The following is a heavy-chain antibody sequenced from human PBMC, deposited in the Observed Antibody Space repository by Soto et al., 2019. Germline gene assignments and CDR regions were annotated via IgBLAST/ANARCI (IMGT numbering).Heavy chain of an antibody. CDR2: IVVGSGNT. J-gene: IGHJ6*02. CDR1: GFTFTSSA. D-gene: IGHD1-1*01. V-gene: IGHV1-58*01. CDR3: ARDGVGTKKRSYYYYGMDV. Sequence: GASVNVSCKASGFTFTSSAVQWVRQARGKRLEWIGWIVVGSGNTNYAQKFQERVTITRDMSTSTAYMELSSLRSEDTAVYYCARDGVGTKKRSYYYYGMDVWGQGTTVTVSS.